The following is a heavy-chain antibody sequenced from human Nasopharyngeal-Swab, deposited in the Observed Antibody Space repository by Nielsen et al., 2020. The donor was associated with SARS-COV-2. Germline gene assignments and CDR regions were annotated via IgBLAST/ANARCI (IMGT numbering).Heavy chain of an antibody. CDR3: ARGPDNSGFYAFPF. D-gene: IGHD6-19*01. Sequence: SETLSLTCTVSGGPISSYYWSWIRQPAGKGLEWIGRIYTSGNTNYNPSLKSRVTMSVDTSKNQFSLKLTSVTAADTAVYYCARGPDNSGFYAFPFWGQGILVTVSS. CDR2: IYTSGNT. V-gene: IGHV4-4*07. CDR1: GGPISSYY. J-gene: IGHJ4*02.